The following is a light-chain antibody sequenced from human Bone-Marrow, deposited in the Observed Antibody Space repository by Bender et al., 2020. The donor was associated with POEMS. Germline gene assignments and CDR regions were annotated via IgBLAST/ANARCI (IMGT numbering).Light chain of an antibody. CDR1: SSNIGGNA. Sequence: QSVLTQPPSASGTPGQRVTISCSGSSSNIGGNAVNWWQQLPGTAPKLLIYGNDQRPSGVRDRFSGSQSGPTAPLAISGLQSEDEADYFCSAWDGSLNCWVFGGGTELTVL. J-gene: IGLJ3*02. CDR2: GND. V-gene: IGLV1-44*01. CDR3: SAWDGSLNCWV.